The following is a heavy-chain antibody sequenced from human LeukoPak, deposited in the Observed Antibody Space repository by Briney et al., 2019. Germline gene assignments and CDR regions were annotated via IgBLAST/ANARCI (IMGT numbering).Heavy chain of an antibody. V-gene: IGHV3-21*01. CDR2: ISNSSSYI. D-gene: IGHD2-2*01. Sequence: GGSLRLSCAASGFTFSSYSMNWVRQAPGKGLEWVSSISNSSSYIYYADSVKGRFTISRDNAKNSLYLQMNSLRAEDTAVYYCARGGSTSSHFDYWGQGTLVTVSS. CDR3: ARGGSTSSHFDY. J-gene: IGHJ4*02. CDR1: GFTFSSYS.